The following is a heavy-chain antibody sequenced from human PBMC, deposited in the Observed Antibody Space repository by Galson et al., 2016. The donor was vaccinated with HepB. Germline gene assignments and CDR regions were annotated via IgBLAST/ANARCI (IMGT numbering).Heavy chain of an antibody. CDR2: ISGRGGST. CDR3: AKSNEFYGWGTYHNNNVHLDY. Sequence: SLRLSCAGSGFSFSSFAMSWVRQAPGKGLQWVSTISGRGGSTYYADSVKGRFTISRDNSKNILYLQVNSLRAEDTATYYCAKSNEFYGWGTYHNNNVHLDYGGQGALVTVSS. CDR1: GFSFSSFA. V-gene: IGHV3-23*01. D-gene: IGHD3-10*01. J-gene: IGHJ4*02.